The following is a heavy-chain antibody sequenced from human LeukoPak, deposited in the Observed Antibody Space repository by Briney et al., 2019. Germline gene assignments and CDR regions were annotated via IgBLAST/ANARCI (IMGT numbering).Heavy chain of an antibody. CDR1: GFTFSSYS. J-gene: IGHJ3*02. CDR2: ISSSSSAI. CDR3: ARSRPSSHIVVVVGASRVAFDI. V-gene: IGHV3-48*04. D-gene: IGHD2-21*01. Sequence: PGGFLRLSCAASGFTFSSYSMNWVRRAPGKGLEWVSYISSSSSAIYYADSVKGRFTISRDNAKNSLYLQMNSLRAEDTAVYYCARSRPSSHIVVVVGASRVAFDIWGQGTMVTVSS.